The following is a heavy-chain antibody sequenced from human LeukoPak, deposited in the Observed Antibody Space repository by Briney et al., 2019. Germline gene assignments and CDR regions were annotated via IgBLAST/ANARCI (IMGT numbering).Heavy chain of an antibody. CDR3: ARGSGWLYYFDY. CDR1: GGSISSYY. J-gene: IGHJ4*02. D-gene: IGHD6-19*01. CDR2: IYYSGST. V-gene: IGHV4-59*01. Sequence: SETLSLTCTVSGGSISSYYWSWIRQPPVKGLEWIGYIYYSGSTNYNPSLKSRVTISVDTSKNQFSLKLSSVTAADTAVYYCARGSGWLYYFDYWGQGTLVTVSS.